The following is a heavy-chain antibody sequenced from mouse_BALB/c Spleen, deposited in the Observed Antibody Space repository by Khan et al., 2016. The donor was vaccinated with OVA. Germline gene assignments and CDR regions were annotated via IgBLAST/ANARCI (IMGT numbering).Heavy chain of an antibody. Sequence: VQLQQSGAELVRPGASVKLSCKTSGYIFTSYWIHWVKQRSGQGLEWIARIYPGTGSTYYNEKFKGKATLTTDNSSSTAYLQLSSLKSEDSAVFFCARDYGSSYYFAYWGQGTTLTVSS. CDR3: ARDYGSSYYFAY. D-gene: IGHD1-1*01. J-gene: IGHJ2*01. V-gene: IGHV1S132*01. CDR2: IYPGTGST. CDR1: GYIFTSYW.